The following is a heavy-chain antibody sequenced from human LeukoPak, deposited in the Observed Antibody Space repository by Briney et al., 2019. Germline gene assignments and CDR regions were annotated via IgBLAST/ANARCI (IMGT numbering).Heavy chain of an antibody. CDR2: ISAYNGNT. V-gene: IGHV1-18*01. CDR1: GYTFTSYG. Sequence: GASVKVSCKASGYTFTSYGISWVRQAPGQGLEWMGWISAYNGNTNYAQKLQGRVTMTTDTSTSTAYMELRSLRSDDTAVYYCARDTLGQWFGEGRDYWGQGTLVTVSS. D-gene: IGHD3-10*01. J-gene: IGHJ4*02. CDR3: ARDTLGQWFGEGRDY.